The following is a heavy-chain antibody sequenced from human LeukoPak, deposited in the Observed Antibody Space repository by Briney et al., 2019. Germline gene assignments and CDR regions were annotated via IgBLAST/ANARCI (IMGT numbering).Heavy chain of an antibody. V-gene: IGHV4-59*12. CDR2: IYYSGST. CDR3: ARARPGFGELYHYYYGMDV. Sequence: SETLSLTCTVSGGSISSYYWSWIRQPPGKGLEWIGSIYYSGSTYYNPSLKSRVTISVDTSKNQFSLKLSSVTAADTAVYYCARARPGFGELYHYYYGMDVWGQGTTVTVSS. D-gene: IGHD3-10*01. J-gene: IGHJ6*02. CDR1: GGSISSYY.